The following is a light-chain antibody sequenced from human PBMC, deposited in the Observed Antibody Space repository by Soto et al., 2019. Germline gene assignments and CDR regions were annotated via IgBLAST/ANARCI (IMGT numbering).Light chain of an antibody. V-gene: IGKV3-20*01. CDR2: DAS. Sequence: EIVLTQSPGTLSLSPGEGATLSCRASQSVASGHLAWYQQTPGQAPRLLVSDASSRATGIPDRFNGSASGTDFTLTISRLEPEDSAMYYCQQYGTAPITFGQGTRLENK. CDR1: QSVASGH. CDR3: QQYGTAPIT. J-gene: IGKJ5*01.